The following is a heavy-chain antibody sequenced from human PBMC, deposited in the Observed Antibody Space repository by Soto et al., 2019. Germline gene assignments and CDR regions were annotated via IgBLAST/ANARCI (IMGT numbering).Heavy chain of an antibody. V-gene: IGHV4-4*02. J-gene: IGHJ3*02. CDR2: IYPSGST. CDR3: ARVPWGVVVTAGPDI. Sequence: QVQLQESGPGLVKPSGTLSLTCAVSGGSISNNNWWSWVRQPPGERLEWIGEIYPSGSTNYNPSLKSRVTISVDTSKNQFSLKLSSVTAADTAVYYCARVPWGVVVTAGPDIWGQGTMVTVSS. D-gene: IGHD2-21*02. CDR1: GGSISNNNW.